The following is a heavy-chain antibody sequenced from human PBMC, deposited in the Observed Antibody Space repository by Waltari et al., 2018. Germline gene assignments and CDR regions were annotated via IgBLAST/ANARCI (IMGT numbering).Heavy chain of an antibody. J-gene: IGHJ4*02. CDR3: ARRGALDY. V-gene: IGHV3-7*01. Sequence: EVHLVASGGGLVQPGGSLRLSCAAPGFTVSHYGMNWVGQAPGKGLEWVANIKEDGSERNCVDSVKGRFTISRDNAKNSLYLQMNSLRDEDTAVYYCARRGALDYWGQGTLVTVSS. CDR2: IKEDGSER. CDR1: GFTVSHYG. D-gene: IGHD3-10*01.